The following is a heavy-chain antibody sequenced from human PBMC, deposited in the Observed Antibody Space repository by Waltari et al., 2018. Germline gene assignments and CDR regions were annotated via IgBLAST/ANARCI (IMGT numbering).Heavy chain of an antibody. CDR1: GYTLTELS. J-gene: IGHJ4*02. CDR3: ATRGYSSSWYAVYFDY. Sequence: QVQLVQSGAEVKKPGASVKVSCKVSGYTLTELSMHWVRQAPGKGLEWMGGFDPEDGETSYAQKFQGRVTMTEDTSTDTAYMELSSLRSEDTAVYYCATRGYSSSWYAVYFDYWGQGTLVTVSS. V-gene: IGHV1-24*01. D-gene: IGHD6-13*01. CDR2: FDPEDGET.